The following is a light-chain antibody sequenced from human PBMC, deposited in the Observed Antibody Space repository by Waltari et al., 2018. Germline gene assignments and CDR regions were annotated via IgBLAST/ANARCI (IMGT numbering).Light chain of an antibody. CDR3: QQETAWSWT. V-gene: IGKV3D-15*01. Sequence: EIILTQSPDTLSLFPGGRATLSCRASQSLNNRLAWYQQKPGQAPRLLIYDSSTRVTGIPDRFSGSGSGTDFTLTISSLDPEDVAVYFCQQETAWSWTFGHGTKVEIQ. CDR1: QSLNNR. J-gene: IGKJ1*01. CDR2: DSS.